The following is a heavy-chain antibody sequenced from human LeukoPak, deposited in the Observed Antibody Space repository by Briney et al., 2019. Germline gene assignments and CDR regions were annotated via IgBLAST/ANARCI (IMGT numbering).Heavy chain of an antibody. CDR3: ARDRRAAAGTVFDY. J-gene: IGHJ4*02. CDR2: ISYDGSNK. Sequence: GRSLRLSCAASGFTISSYAMHWVRQAPGKGLEWVAVISYDGSNKYYADSVKGRFTISRDNSKNTLYLQMNSLRAEDTAVYYCARDRRAAAGTVFDYWGQGTLVTVSS. D-gene: IGHD6-13*01. CDR1: GFTISSYA. V-gene: IGHV3-30-3*01.